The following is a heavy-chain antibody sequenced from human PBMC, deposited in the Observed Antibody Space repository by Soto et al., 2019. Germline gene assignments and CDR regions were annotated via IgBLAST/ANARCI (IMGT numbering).Heavy chain of an antibody. D-gene: IGHD3-16*01. V-gene: IGHV1-69*02. J-gene: IGHJ6*02. Sequence: QVQLIQSGAEVKKPGSSVKVSCKASGDTFSSYTISWVRQAPGQGLEWMGRIIPVLVITNYARKLEGRVTITPDKSTSTVYMELSSLRSEDPAIYYCGIARYDDRYLYYGMDVWGQGTTVTVSS. CDR2: IIPVLVIT. CDR3: GIARYDDRYLYYGMDV. CDR1: GDTFSSYT.